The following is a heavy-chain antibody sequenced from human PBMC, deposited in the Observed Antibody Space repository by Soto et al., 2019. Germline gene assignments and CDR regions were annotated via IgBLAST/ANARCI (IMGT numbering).Heavy chain of an antibody. J-gene: IGHJ3*02. CDR2: IWYDGSNK. CDR3: ARGEDSHYSFRAFDI. V-gene: IGHV3-33*01. Sequence: GGSLRLSCAASGFTFSSYGMHWVRQAPGKGLEWVAVIWYDGSNKYYADSVKGRFTISRDNSKNMRDLQLNSVRAEDTAVYYCARGEDSHYSFRAFDIWGQGTMVTVSS. D-gene: IGHD1-26*01. CDR1: GFTFSSYG.